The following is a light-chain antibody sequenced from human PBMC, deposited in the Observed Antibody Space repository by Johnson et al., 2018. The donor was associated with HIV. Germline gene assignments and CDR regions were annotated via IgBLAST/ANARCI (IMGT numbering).Light chain of an antibody. CDR1: SSNIGNNY. J-gene: IGLJ1*01. Sequence: QSMLTQPPSVSAAPGQKVTISCSGSSSNIGNNYVSWYQQLPGTAPKLLIYDNNKRPSGIPDRFSGSKSGTSATLGITGRQTGDEADYYCGTWDSSLSVGVFGTGTKVTVL. CDR3: GTWDSSLSVGV. V-gene: IGLV1-51*01. CDR2: DNN.